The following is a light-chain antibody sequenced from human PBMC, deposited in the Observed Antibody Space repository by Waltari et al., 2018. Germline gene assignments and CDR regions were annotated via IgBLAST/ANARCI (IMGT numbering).Light chain of an antibody. V-gene: IGLV2-14*03. J-gene: IGLJ2*01. CDR2: DVS. Sequence: HSALTQPASVSGSPGQSITISCTGSSSDIGNYNYVPCYQHPPGKAPKLMIFDVSNRPSGVSNRFSGSKSGNTASLTISGLQAEDEADYYCSSYISSDTLELFGGGTSLTVL. CDR3: SSYISSDTLEL. CDR1: SSDIGNYNY.